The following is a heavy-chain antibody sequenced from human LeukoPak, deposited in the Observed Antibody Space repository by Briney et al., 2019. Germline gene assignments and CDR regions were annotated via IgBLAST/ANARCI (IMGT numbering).Heavy chain of an antibody. V-gene: IGHV1-18*01. CDR1: GYTFTSYG. CDR3: ARAPLHDYGDYCDY. J-gene: IGHJ4*02. Sequence: ASVKVSCKASGYTFTSYGISWVRQAPGQGLEWMGWISAYNGNTNHAQKLQGRVTMTTDTSTSTAYMELRSLRSDDTAVYYCARAPLHDYGDYCDYWGQGTLVTVSS. CDR2: ISAYNGNT. D-gene: IGHD4-17*01.